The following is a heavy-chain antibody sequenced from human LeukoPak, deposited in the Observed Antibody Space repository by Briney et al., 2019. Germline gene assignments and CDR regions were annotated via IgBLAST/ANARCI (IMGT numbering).Heavy chain of an antibody. CDR3: ARGGYSSSWFGRDNWFDP. CDR1: GYTFTNYY. V-gene: IGHV1-46*01. J-gene: IGHJ5*02. CDR2: INPSGGST. Sequence: ASVKVSCKASGYTFTNYYMHWVRQAPGQGLEWMGIINPSGGSTSYAQKFQGRVTMTRNTSISTAYMELSSLRSEDTAVYYCARGGYSSSWFGRDNWFDPWGQGTLVTVSS. D-gene: IGHD6-13*01.